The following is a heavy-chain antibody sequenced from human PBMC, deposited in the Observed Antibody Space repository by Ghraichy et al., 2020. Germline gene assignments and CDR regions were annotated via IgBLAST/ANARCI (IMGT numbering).Heavy chain of an antibody. Sequence: GGSLRLSCAASGFTFSNAWMSWVRQAPGKGLEWVGRIKSKTDGGTTDYAAPVKGRFTISRDDSKNTLYLQMNSLKTEDTAVYYCTTDVNMVRGVMSNYYYGMDVWGQGTTVTVSS. V-gene: IGHV3-15*01. CDR3: TTDVNMVRGVMSNYYYGMDV. D-gene: IGHD3-10*01. CDR2: IKSKTDGGTT. J-gene: IGHJ6*02. CDR1: GFTFSNAW.